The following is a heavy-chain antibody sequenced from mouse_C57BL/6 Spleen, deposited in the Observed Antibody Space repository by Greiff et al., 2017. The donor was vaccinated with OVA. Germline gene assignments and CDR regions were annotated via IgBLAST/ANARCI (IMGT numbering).Heavy chain of an antibody. CDR3: ARSYQGYFDV. V-gene: IGHV3-6*01. J-gene: IGHJ1*03. Sequence: EVQLQESGPGLVKPSQSLSLTCSVTGYSITSGYYWNWIRQFPGNKLEWMGYISYDGSNNYNPSLKNRISITRDTSKNQFFLKLNSVTTEDTATYYCARSYQGYFDVWGTGTTVTVSS. CDR2: ISYDGSN. CDR1: GYSITSGYY.